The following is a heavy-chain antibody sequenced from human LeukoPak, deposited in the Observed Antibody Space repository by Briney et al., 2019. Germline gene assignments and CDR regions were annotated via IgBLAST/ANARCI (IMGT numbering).Heavy chain of an antibody. D-gene: IGHD2-15*01. J-gene: IGHJ2*01. V-gene: IGHV4-34*01. CDR2: INSSGSN. CDR1: GGSFSGYY. CDR3: ARAVPRYCSGGSCRHYWYFDL. Sequence: SGTLSLTCAVYGGSFSGYYWSWIRQPPGKGLEWIGEINSSGSNNYNPSLKSRVTISVNTSKNQFSLKLSSVTAADTAVYYCARAVPRYCSGGSCRHYWYFDLWGRGTLVTVSS.